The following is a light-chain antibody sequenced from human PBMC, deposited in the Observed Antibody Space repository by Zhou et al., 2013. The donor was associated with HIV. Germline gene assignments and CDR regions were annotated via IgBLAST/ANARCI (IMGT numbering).Light chain of an antibody. J-gene: IGKJ5*01. V-gene: IGKV3-15*01. CDR3: QQYEEWPPVT. CDR2: DAS. CDR1: QSVSSK. Sequence: EIVMTQSPATLSVSPGERATLSCRASQSVSSKLAWYQQKPGQAPRLLIYDASTRATGISVRFSGSGSGTEFTLTISSLQSEDFAIYHCQQYEEWPPVTFGQGTRLEIK.